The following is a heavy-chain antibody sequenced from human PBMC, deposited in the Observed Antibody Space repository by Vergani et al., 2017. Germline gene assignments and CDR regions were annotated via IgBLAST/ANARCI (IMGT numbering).Heavy chain of an antibody. CDR1: GGSISSYY. D-gene: IGHD4-23*01. V-gene: IGHV4-59*01. CDR2: IYYSENT. J-gene: IGHJ4*02. CDR3: ARGTRTTVVPFDY. Sequence: QVQLQESGPGLVKPSETLSLTCTVSGGSISSYYWSWLRQPPGKELEWIGYIYYSENTNYNPSLKSRVTISVDTSKNQFSLKLTSVTAADTAVYYCARGTRTTVVPFDYWGQGTLVIVSS.